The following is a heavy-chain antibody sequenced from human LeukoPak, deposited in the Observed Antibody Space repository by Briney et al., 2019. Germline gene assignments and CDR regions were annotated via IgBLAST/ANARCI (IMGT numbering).Heavy chain of an antibody. V-gene: IGHV3-23*01. CDR2: ITGSGGGT. CDR3: ARDRRFPDDILDV. D-gene: IGHD2-15*01. J-gene: IGHJ3*01. Sequence: GGSLRLSCAASGFTFSTYAMSWVRQAPGKGLEWVSAITGSGGGTWNADSVRGRFTISRDNSRNTVLLQMNNLRPEDTALYYCARDRRFPDDILDVWGQGTMVTVSS. CDR1: GFTFSTYA.